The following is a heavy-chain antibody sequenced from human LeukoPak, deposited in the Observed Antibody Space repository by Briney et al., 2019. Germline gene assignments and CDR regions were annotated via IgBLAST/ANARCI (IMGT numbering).Heavy chain of an antibody. CDR3: ALINSGYDYLAYSSSQNWFDP. CDR2: IIPIFGIA. V-gene: IGHV1-69*04. Sequence: ASVKVSCKASGGTFSSYAISWARQAPGQGLEWMGRIIPIFGIANYAQKFQGRVTITADKSTSTAYMELSSLRSEDTAVYYCALINSGYDYLAYSSSQNWFDPWGQGTLVTVSS. J-gene: IGHJ5*02. D-gene: IGHD5-12*01. CDR1: GGTFSSYA.